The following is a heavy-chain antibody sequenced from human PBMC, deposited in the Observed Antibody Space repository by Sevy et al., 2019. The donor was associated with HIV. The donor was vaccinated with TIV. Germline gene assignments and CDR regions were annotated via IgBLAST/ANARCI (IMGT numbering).Heavy chain of an antibody. CDR1: GGSISSGSYY. Sequence: SETLSLTCTVSGGSISSGSYYWSWIRQPAGKGLEWIGRIYTSGSTDYNPSIKSRVIMSVHTSKNQFSLKLSSVTAADTAVYYCARERGGYCSGGSCYDGRWFDPWGQGNLVTVSS. V-gene: IGHV4-61*02. D-gene: IGHD2-15*01. CDR2: IYTSGST. CDR3: ARERGGYCSGGSCYDGRWFDP. J-gene: IGHJ5*02.